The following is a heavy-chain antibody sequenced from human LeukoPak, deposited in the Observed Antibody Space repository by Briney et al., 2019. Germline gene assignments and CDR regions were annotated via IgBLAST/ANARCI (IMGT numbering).Heavy chain of an antibody. CDR1: GGTFSGYD. J-gene: IGHJ6*02. CDR3: ARDRGIAASEFYYYYGMDV. D-gene: IGHD6-25*01. V-gene: IGHV1-69*13. Sequence: GASVKVSCKASGGTFSGYDISWVRQAPGQGLEWLGGIIPIFGTANYVQKFQGRVTITADESTSTAYMELSSLRSDDTAVYYCARDRGIAASEFYYYYGMDVWGQGTTVTVSS. CDR2: IIPIFGTA.